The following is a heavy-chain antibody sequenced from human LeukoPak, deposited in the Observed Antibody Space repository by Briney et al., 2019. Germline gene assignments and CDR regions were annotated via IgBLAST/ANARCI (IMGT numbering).Heavy chain of an antibody. CDR1: GCTFTSYD. J-gene: IGHJ4*02. Sequence: GASVKVSCKASGCTFTSYDINWVRQATGQGLEWMGWMNPNSGNTGYAQKFQGRVTMTRNTSISTAYMELSSLRSEDTAVYYCATGSYGDYGSCGYWGQGTLVTVSS. D-gene: IGHD4-17*01. V-gene: IGHV1-8*01. CDR2: MNPNSGNT. CDR3: ATGSYGDYGSCGY.